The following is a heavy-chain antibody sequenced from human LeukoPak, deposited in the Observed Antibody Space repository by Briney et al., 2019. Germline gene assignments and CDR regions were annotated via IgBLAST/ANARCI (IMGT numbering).Heavy chain of an antibody. J-gene: IGHJ4*02. Sequence: SQTLSLTCAISGDSVSSNSAARNWIRQSPSRGLEWLGRTYYRSKWYNDYAVSVKSRITINPDTSKNQFSLQLNSVTPEDTAVYYCARPYYYDSSNYYLTTSSFDYWGQGTLVTVSS. CDR1: GDSVSSNSAA. D-gene: IGHD3-22*01. CDR3: ARPYYYDSSNYYLTTSSFDY. CDR2: TYYRSKWYN. V-gene: IGHV6-1*01.